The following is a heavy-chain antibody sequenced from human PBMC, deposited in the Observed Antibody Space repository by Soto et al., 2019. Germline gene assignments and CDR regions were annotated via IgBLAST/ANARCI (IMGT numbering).Heavy chain of an antibody. CDR1: GGTFSSYA. D-gene: IGHD4-17*01. J-gene: IGHJ4*02. V-gene: IGHV1-69*13. Sequence: PVKVSCKASGGTFSSYAISWVLQAPGQGLEWMGGIIPIFGTANYAQKFQGRVTITADESTSTAYMELSSLRSEDTAVYYCASENGDLYYFDYWGQGTLVTVSS. CDR2: IIPIFGTA. CDR3: ASENGDLYYFDY.